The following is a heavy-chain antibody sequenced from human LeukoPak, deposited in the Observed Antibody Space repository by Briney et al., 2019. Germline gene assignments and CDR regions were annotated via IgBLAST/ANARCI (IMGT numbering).Heavy chain of an antibody. CDR3: ARELYSVNAVNWFDP. CDR2: ISYDGSKK. D-gene: IGHD5/OR15-5a*01. V-gene: IGHV3-30*04. Sequence: GGSLRLSCAASGFTFSSYSMHWVRQAPGKGLEWVAVISYDGSKKYYADSVKGRFTISRENSNNTLYLQTNSLRTEDTAVYFCARELYSVNAVNWFDPWGQGTLVTVPS. J-gene: IGHJ5*02. CDR1: GFTFSSYS.